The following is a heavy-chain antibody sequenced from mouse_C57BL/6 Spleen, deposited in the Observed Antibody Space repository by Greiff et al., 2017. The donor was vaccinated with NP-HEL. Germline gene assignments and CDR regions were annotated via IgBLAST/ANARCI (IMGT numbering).Heavy chain of an antibody. CDR2: IYPGDGDT. J-gene: IGHJ2*01. V-gene: IGHV1-82*01. CDR3: AGTEDFDY. CDR1: GYAFSSSW. Sequence: VQLQQSGPELVKPGASVKISCKASGYAFSSSWMNWVKQRPGQGLEWIGRIYPGDGDTNYNGKFKGKATLTADKSSSTAYMQLSSLTSEDSAVYLCAGTEDFDYWGQGTTITVSS. D-gene: IGHD3-3*01.